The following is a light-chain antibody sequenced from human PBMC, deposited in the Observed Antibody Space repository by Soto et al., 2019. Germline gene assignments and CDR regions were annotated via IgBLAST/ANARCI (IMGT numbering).Light chain of an antibody. Sequence: QSVLTQPPSASGSPGQSVTISCTGTSSDVGGYKYVSWYQQHPVKAPKLMIYEVSKRPSGVPDRFSGSKSGNTASLTVSGLQAEDEADYYCSSYAGSNTDYVFGTGTKSPS. CDR2: EVS. V-gene: IGLV2-8*01. CDR1: SSDVGGYKY. J-gene: IGLJ1*01. CDR3: SSYAGSNTDYV.